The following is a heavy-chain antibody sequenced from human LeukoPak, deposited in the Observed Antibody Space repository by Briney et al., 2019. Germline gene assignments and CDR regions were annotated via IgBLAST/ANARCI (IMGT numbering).Heavy chain of an antibody. D-gene: IGHD2-21*02. CDR1: GGSFTDYY. CDR3: ARPLRCGGDCSEAFDI. Sequence: SETLSLTCAVYGGSFTDYYCVWIRQSPGKGLEWIGEINHRGSTNYNPSLKSRVTISVDTSKNQFSLKLSSVTAADTAVYYCARPLRCGGDCSEAFDIWGQGTMVTVSS. J-gene: IGHJ3*02. CDR2: INHRGST. V-gene: IGHV4-34*01.